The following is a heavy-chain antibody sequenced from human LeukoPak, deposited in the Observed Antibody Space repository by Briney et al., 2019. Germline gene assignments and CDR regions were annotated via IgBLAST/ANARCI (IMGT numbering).Heavy chain of an antibody. CDR3: AKSNGYGLVDI. CDR1: GYSISSGYY. CDR2: IYHSGST. Sequence: SETLSLTCTVSGYSISSGYYWGWVRQPPGKGLEWIASIYHSGSTYYNPSLKSRVTISLDTSRNQFSLKLTSVTAADTAVYYCAKSNGYGLVDIWGQGTMVTVSS. J-gene: IGHJ3*02. V-gene: IGHV4-38-2*02. D-gene: IGHD3-10*01.